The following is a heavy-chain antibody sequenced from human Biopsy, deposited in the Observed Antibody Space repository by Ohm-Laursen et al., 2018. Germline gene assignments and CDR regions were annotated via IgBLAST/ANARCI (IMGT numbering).Heavy chain of an antibody. CDR3: ARATNSTGWPYYYFYGMDV. V-gene: IGHV4-59*01. CDR1: GGSISSYY. Sequence: GTLSLTCTVSGGSISSYYWNWIRQPPGKGLVWIGYIYYSGTTDYSPSLKSRVTISIDKSKNQFFLKLSSVTAADTAVYYCARATNSTGWPYYYFYGMDVWGQGTTVTVSS. D-gene: IGHD2/OR15-2a*01. J-gene: IGHJ6*02. CDR2: IYYSGTT.